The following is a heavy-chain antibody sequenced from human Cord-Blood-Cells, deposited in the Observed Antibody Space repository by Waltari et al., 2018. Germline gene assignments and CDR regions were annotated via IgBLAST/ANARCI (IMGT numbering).Heavy chain of an antibody. CDR1: GGSFSRHV. CDR3: ARSLGANFYYMDV. V-gene: IGHV1-69*10. J-gene: IGHJ6*03. CDR2: IIPILGIA. D-gene: IGHD3-16*01. Sequence: QVQLVQAGAGVEKPGSSVKGSCEGSGGSFSRHVNRRVRQAPGQGLEWMGGIIPILGIANYAQKFQGRVTITADKSTSTAYMELSSLRSEDTAVYYCARSLGANFYYMDVWGKGTTVTVSS.